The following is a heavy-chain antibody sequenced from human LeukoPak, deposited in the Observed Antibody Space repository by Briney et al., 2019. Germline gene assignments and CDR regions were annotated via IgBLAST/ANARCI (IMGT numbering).Heavy chain of an antibody. CDR2: IRYDGSNK. CDR1: GFTFSTYG. CDR3: AKDSPTGSYEGNWHDP. Sequence: PGGSLRLSCAASGFTFSTYGMHWVRQAPGKGLEWVAFIRYDGSNKYYADSVKGRFTISRDNSKNTLYLQMNSLRPEDTAVYYCAKDSPTGSYEGNWHDPWGQGTLVTVSS. V-gene: IGHV3-30*02. J-gene: IGHJ5*02. D-gene: IGHD1-26*01.